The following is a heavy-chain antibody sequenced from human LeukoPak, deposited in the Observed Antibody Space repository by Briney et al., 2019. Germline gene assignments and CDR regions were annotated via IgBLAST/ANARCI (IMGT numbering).Heavy chain of an antibody. CDR3: ARVGYSYDFDY. CDR2: ISSSGSTI. D-gene: IGHD5-18*01. J-gene: IGHJ4*02. Sequence: GSLRLSCAASGFTFSSYEMNWVRQAPGKGLEWVSYISSSGSTIYYADSVKGRFTISRDNAKNSLYLQMNSLRAEDTAVYYCARVGYSYDFDYWGQGTLVTVCS. CDR1: GFTFSSYE. V-gene: IGHV3-48*03.